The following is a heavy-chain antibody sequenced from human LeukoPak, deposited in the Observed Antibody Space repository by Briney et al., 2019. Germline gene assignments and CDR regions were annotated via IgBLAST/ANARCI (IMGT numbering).Heavy chain of an antibody. J-gene: IGHJ4*02. CDR3: ARSLVYDSSGTDY. CDR1: GGSFSGYY. Sequence: SETLSLTCAVYGGSFSGYYWSWIRQPPGKGLEWIGEINHSGSTNYNPSLKSRVTISVDTSKNQFSLKLSSVTAADTAVYYCARSLVYDSSGTDYWGQGALVTVSS. D-gene: IGHD3-22*01. V-gene: IGHV4-34*01. CDR2: INHSGST.